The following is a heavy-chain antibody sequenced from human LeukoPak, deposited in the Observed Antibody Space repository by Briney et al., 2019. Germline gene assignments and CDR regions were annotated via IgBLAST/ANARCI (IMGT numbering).Heavy chain of an antibody. V-gene: IGHV1-2*02. CDR1: GYTFTGYY. CDR2: INPNSGGT. J-gene: IGHJ4*02. Sequence: ASVKVSCTASGYTFTGYYMHWVRQAPGQGLEWMGWINPNSGGTNYAQKFQGRVTMTRDTSISTAYMELSRLRSDDTAVYYCARDDLGRYDLGKDYWGQGTLVTVSS. CDR3: ARDDLGRYDLGKDY. D-gene: IGHD5-12*01.